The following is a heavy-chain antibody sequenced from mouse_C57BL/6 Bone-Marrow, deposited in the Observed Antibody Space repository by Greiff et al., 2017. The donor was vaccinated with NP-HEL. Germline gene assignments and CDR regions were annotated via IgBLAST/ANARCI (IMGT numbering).Heavy chain of an antibody. CDR3: AGGGNVWYYSG. J-gene: IGHJ1*03. D-gene: IGHD2-1*01. V-gene: IGHV1-49*01. CDR1: YFAFTASA. CDR2: FTMYSDAT. Sequence: LQQSGAELVRPGSSVKLSCKDSYFAFTASAMHWVKQRPGHGLEWIGSFTMYSDATEFSENFKGKATLTANTSSSTAYMELSSLTSEDSAVYDCAGGGNVWYYSGWGTGTTVTVSS.